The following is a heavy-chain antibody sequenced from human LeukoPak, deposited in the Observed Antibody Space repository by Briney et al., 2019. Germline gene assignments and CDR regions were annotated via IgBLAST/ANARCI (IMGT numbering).Heavy chain of an antibody. D-gene: IGHD6-13*01. V-gene: IGHV3-49*03. Sequence: GGPLRSSGPAPGLTFGVIVLSWSAQAQGRGLKWEGFIRSKAYGGTTEYAASVKGRFTISRDDSKSIAYLQMNSLKTEDTAVYYCTREDRRAAGSDYWGQGALVTVSS. J-gene: IGHJ4*02. CDR1: GLTFGVIV. CDR3: TREDRRAAGSDY. CDR2: IRSKAYGGTT.